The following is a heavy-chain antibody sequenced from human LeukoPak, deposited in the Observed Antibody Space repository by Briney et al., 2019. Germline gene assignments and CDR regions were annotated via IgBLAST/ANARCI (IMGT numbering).Heavy chain of an antibody. Sequence: GGSLRLSCAASGFTFSNNYMSWVRQAPGKGLEWVSVIYSGGTTYYADSVKGRFTISRDNSKNTLYLQMNSLRAEDTAVYYCARDGRSYSSGWSNFDYWGQGTLVTVSS. CDR1: GFTFSNNY. J-gene: IGHJ4*02. CDR2: IYSGGTT. CDR3: ARDGRSYSSGWSNFDY. V-gene: IGHV3-53*01. D-gene: IGHD6-19*01.